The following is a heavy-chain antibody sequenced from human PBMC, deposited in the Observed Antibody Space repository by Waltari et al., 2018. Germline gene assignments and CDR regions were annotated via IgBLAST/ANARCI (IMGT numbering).Heavy chain of an antibody. V-gene: IGHV4-4*07. Sequence: QLQLQESGPGLVKPSETLSLTCTVSGGAISSYYWSWIRQPAGKGLEWIGRIYTSGSTNYNPSLKSRVTMSVDTSKNQFSLKLSSVTAADTAVYYCARERSTSGYYYYYYMDVWGKGTTVTISS. D-gene: IGHD2-2*01. J-gene: IGHJ6*03. CDR3: ARERSTSGYYYYYYMDV. CDR2: IYTSGST. CDR1: GGAISSYY.